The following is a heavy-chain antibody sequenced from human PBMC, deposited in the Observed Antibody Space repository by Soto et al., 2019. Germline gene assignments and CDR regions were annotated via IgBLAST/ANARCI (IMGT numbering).Heavy chain of an antibody. CDR3: ARATICGDGYVLGC. Sequence: GGSLRLSCEAYGFTFSSYWMGWVRQAPGKGLEWVANISRDGSWRQNVDSVKGRFTISRENAKNSVYLQMKSLRAADSAVYYCARATICGDGYVLGCWGQGALVTVAS. CDR1: GFTFSSYW. J-gene: IGHJ4*02. CDR2: ISRDGSWR. D-gene: IGHD5-12*01. V-gene: IGHV3-7*01.